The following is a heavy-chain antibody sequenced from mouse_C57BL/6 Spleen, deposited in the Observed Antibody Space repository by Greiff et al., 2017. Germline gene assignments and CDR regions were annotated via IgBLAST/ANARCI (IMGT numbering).Heavy chain of an antibody. CDR2: IRLKSDNYAT. V-gene: IGHV6-3*01. J-gene: IGHJ3*01. CDR1: GFTFSNYW. D-gene: IGHD2-1*01. CDR3: TGWGAFYGTTSFAY. Sequence: EVQRVESGGGLVQPGGSMKLSCVASGFTFSNYWMNWVRQSPEKGLEWVAQIRLKSDNYATHYAESVKGRFTISRDDSKSSVYLQMNNLRAEDTGIYYCTGWGAFYGTTSFAYWGQGTLVTVSA.